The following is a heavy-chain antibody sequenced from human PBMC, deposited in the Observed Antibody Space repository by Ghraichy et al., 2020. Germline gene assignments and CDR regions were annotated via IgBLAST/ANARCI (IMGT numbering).Heavy chain of an antibody. CDR3: ARTARRYYDSSGSQLDY. CDR1: GFTFSSYS. J-gene: IGHJ4*02. Sequence: GSLRLSCAASGFTFSSYSMNWVRQAPGKGLEWVSYISSSSSTIYYADSVKGRFTISRDNAKNSLYLQMNSLRDEDTAVYYCARTARRYYDSSGSQLDYWGQGTLVTVSS. D-gene: IGHD3-22*01. V-gene: IGHV3-48*02. CDR2: ISSSSSTI.